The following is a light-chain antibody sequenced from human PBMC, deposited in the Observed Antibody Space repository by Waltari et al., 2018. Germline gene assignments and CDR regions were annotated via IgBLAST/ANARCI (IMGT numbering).Light chain of an antibody. J-gene: IGKJ1*01. CDR2: GAY. CDR1: QTISSN. CDR3: QQYNNWPPWT. Sequence: ETVMPHYPATLSVSPGERAPLSCRTSQTISSNLAWYQQKPGQAPRLLIYGAYIRATGIPARLSGSGFGTEFTLTISSLQSEDFAVYYCQQYNNWPPWTFGQGTKVEIK. V-gene: IGKV3-15*01.